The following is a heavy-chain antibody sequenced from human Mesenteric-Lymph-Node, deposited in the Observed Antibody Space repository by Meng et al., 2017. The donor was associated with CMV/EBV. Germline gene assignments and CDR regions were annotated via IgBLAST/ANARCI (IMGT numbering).Heavy chain of an antibody. Sequence: GESLKISCAASRFSFSGYGMHWVRQAPGKGLEWVAFIYYDGSKKSYADSVKGRFTISRDNAKNSLYLQMNSLRAEDTAVYYCAREPDYDFWSGYHWGQGTLVTVSS. CDR1: RFSFSGYG. CDR2: IYYDGSKK. CDR3: AREPDYDFWSGYH. J-gene: IGHJ5*02. V-gene: IGHV3-33*01. D-gene: IGHD3-3*01.